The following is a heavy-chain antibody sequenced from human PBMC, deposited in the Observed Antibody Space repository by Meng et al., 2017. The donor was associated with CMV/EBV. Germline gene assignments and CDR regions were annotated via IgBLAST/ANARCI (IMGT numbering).Heavy chain of an antibody. CDR1: GFTFSSYA. J-gene: IGHJ5*02. CDR3: ARLGGDIVLMNA. CDR2: ISSSSSYI. D-gene: IGHD2-8*01. V-gene: IGHV3-21*01. Sequence: GESLKISCAASGFTFSSYAMSWVRQAPGKGLEWVSSISSSSSYIYYADSVKGRFTISRGNAKNSLYLQMNSLRAEDTAVYYCARLGGDIVLMNAWGQGTLVTVSS.